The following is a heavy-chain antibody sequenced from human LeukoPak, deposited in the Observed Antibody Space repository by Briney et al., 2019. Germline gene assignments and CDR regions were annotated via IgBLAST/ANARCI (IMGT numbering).Heavy chain of an antibody. CDR1: GTSFTNYG. D-gene: IGHD2/OR15-2a*01. CDR3: ARGEYPNDY. CDR2: ISAHNGDT. V-gene: IGHV1-18*01. Sequence: ASVTVSCKVVGTSFTNYGITWVRQAPGQGLEWMAWISAHNGDTNVAQNFQGRVTMTTDTSTSTAYMELRSLRSDDTAMYYCARGEYPNDYWGQGTLVTVSS. J-gene: IGHJ4*02.